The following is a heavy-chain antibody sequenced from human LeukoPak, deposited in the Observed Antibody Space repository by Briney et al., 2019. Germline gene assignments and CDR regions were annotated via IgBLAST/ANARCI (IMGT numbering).Heavy chain of an antibody. CDR3: ASFITGTTS. J-gene: IGHJ5*02. V-gene: IGHV3-33*01. CDR2: IWYDGSNK. D-gene: IGHD1-20*01. CDR1: GFTFSSYG. Sequence: PGGSLRLSCAASGFTFSSYGMHWVRQAPGKGLGWVAVIWYDGSNKYYADSVKGRFTISRDNSKNTLYLQMNSLRAEDTAVYYCASFITGTTSWGQGTLVTVSS.